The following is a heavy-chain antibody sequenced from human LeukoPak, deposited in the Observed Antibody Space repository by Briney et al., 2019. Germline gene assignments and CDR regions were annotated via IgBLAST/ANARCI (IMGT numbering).Heavy chain of an antibody. D-gene: IGHD3-22*01. CDR3: VRLRRNNDRSGYYYYYDY. V-gene: IGHV3-21*01. J-gene: IGHJ4*02. CDR2: ISVRSNYR. Sequence: PGGSLRLSCAASGFTFDNYGMSWVRQAPGKGLEWVSSISVRSNYRYYADSVRGRFTISRDDARDSLFLQMNSLRAEDTAVYFCVRLRRNNDRSGYYYYYDYWGQGTLVTVSS. CDR1: GFTFDNYG.